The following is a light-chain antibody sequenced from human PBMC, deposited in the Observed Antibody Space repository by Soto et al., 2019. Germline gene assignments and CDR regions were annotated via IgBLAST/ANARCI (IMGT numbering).Light chain of an antibody. CDR3: QQYDSFSVT. J-gene: IGKJ1*01. V-gene: IGKV1-5*01. CDR1: QRMSGW. Sequence: DIQMTQSPSTLSASVGDTVTITCRASQRMSGWLAWHQQKPGKAPKLLIDDVSALKRGAPPRFSGSGSGTEFTLTISSLQPDDFATYYCQQYDSFSVTFGQGTKVEIK. CDR2: DVS.